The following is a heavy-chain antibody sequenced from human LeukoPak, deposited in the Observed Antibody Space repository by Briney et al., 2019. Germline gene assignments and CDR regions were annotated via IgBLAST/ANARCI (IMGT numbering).Heavy chain of an antibody. V-gene: IGHV3-66*02. D-gene: IGHD1-26*01. CDR3: ARSWDARLNFDY. CDR2: IHSGGST. Sequence: PGGSLRLSCAASGFIVSNNYMYWVRQAPGKGLEWVSVIHSGGSTYYADSVRGRFTISRDNSKNTVNLQMNDLRAEDTAVYYCARSWDARLNFDYWGQGTLVTVSS. CDR1: GFIVSNNY. J-gene: IGHJ4*02.